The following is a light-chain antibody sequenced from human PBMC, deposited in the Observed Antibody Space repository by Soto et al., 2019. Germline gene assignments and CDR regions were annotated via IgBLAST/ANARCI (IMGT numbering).Light chain of an antibody. CDR2: DVS. Sequence: QSVLTQPRSVSGSPGQSVTLSCAGTSSDVGAYNYVSWYQQYPGNAPKLMIYDVSERPSGVPDRFSGSKSGNTASLTISGLQTDDEADYYCCSYAGSYTMVFGGGTQLTVL. J-gene: IGLJ2*01. CDR3: CSYAGSYTMV. CDR1: SSDVGAYNY. V-gene: IGLV2-11*01.